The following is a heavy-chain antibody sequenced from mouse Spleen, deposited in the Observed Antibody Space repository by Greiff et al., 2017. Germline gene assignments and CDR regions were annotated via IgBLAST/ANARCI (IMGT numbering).Heavy chain of an antibody. V-gene: IGHV1-50*01. CDR1: GYTFTSYW. D-gene: IGHD1-2*01. J-gene: IGHJ2*01. CDR2: IDPSDSYT. CDR3: ANFITTATSHFDY. Sequence: VQLQQSGAELVKPGASVKLSCKASGYTFTSYWMQWVKQRPGQGLEWIGEIDPSDSYTNYNQKFKGKATLTVDTSSSTAYMQLSSLTSEDSAVYYCANFITTATSHFDYWGQGTTLTVSS.